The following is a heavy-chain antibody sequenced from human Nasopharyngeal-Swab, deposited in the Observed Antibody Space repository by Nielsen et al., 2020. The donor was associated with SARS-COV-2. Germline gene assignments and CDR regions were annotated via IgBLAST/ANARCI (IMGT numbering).Heavy chain of an antibody. CDR2: VYMGSGNT. V-gene: IGHV1-3*04. Sequence: ASVKVSCKASGSLYSNDAIHWVRQAPGQGLEWMGYVYMGSGNTRSSEKFQGRVTFTRDQSETTAYMELTGLTSKDTALFFCARGYTSGWYHDYWGQGTLLTVSS. J-gene: IGHJ4*02. D-gene: IGHD6-13*01. CDR1: GSLYSNDA. CDR3: ARGYTSGWYHDY.